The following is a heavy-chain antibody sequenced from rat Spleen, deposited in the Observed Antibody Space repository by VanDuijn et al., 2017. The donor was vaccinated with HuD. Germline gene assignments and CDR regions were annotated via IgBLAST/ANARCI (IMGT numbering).Heavy chain of an antibody. D-gene: IGHD1-7*01. CDR3: AVAGYGY. J-gene: IGHJ2*01. Sequence: EVQLVESGGGLVQPGRSLKLSCVASGFTFSNYDMTWVRQAPTKGLEWVASISSGGGGTYYPDSVKGRFTISRDNAEKIVFLQMNSLKCEDTATYYCAVAGYGYWGQGVMVTVSS. CDR1: GFTFSNYD. V-gene: IGHV5S13*01. CDR2: ISSGGGGT.